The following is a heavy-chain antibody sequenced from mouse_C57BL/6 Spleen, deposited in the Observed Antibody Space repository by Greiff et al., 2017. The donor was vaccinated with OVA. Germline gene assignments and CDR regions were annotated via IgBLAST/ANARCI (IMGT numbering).Heavy chain of an antibody. CDR1: GYTFTDYN. J-gene: IGHJ3*01. CDR3: AREGYYGNPWFAY. D-gene: IGHD2-1*01. Sequence: EVQLQQSGPELVKPGASVKMSCKASGYTFTDYNMHWVKQSHGKSLEWIGYINPNNGGTSYNQKFKGKATLTVNKSSSTAYMELRSLTSEDSAVYYCAREGYYGNPWFAYWGQGTLVTVSA. V-gene: IGHV1-22*01. CDR2: INPNNGGT.